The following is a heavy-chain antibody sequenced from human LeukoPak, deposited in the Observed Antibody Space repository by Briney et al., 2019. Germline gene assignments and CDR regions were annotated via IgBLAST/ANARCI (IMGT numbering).Heavy chain of an antibody. CDR2: IYTSGST. CDR3: ARENSGSYREFDY. V-gene: IGHV4-4*07. D-gene: IGHD1-26*01. J-gene: IGHJ4*02. Sequence: SETLSLTCTVSGGSISSYDWSWIRQPAGKGLEWIWRIYTSGSTNYNASLKSRVSMSVDTCKNQFSLKLSAVTAADTAVSYCARENSGSYREFDYWGQGTLVTVSS. CDR1: GGSISSYD.